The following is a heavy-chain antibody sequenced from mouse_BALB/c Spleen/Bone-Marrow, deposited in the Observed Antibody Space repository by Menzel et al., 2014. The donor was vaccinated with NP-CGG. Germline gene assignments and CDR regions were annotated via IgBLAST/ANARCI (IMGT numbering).Heavy chain of an antibody. CDR2: IWAGGST. CDR1: GFSLTSYG. Sequence: VQRVESGPGLVAPSQSLSIPCTVSGFSLTSYGVHWVRQPPGKGLEWLGVIWAGGSTNYNSALMSRPSISKDNSKSQVFLKMNSLQTDDTAMYYCARGSLLRLRYYAMDYWGQGTSVTVSS. D-gene: IGHD1-2*01. CDR3: ARGSLLRLRYYAMDY. V-gene: IGHV2-9*02. J-gene: IGHJ4*01.